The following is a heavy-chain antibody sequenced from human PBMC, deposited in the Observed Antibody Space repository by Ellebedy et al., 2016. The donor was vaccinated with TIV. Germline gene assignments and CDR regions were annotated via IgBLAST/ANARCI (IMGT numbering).Heavy chain of an antibody. CDR2: IWYDGSNK. CDR1: GFTFSSYG. D-gene: IGHD3-16*02. V-gene: IGHV3-33*01. J-gene: IGHJ4*02. Sequence: GESLKISCAASGFTFSSYGIHWVRQAPGKGLEWVAVIWYDGSNKYYADSVKGRFTVSRDNSKNTLYLQMNNVRAEDTAVYYCARGDDSVRYHTYLDHWGQGTLVTVSS. CDR3: ARGDDSVRYHTYLDH.